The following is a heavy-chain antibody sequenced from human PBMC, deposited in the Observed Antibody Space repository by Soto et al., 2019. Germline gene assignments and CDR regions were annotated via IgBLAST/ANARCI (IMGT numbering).Heavy chain of an antibody. J-gene: IGHJ5*02. V-gene: IGHV5-10-1*01. Sequence: PGESLKISCKGSGYSFTSYWISWVRQMPGKGLEWMGRIDPSDSYTNYSPSFQGHVTISADKSISTAYLQWSSLKASDTAMYYCARTGPMVNARGGWFDPWGQGTLVTVSS. D-gene: IGHD2-8*01. CDR2: IDPSDSYT. CDR1: GYSFTSYW. CDR3: ARTGPMVNARGGWFDP.